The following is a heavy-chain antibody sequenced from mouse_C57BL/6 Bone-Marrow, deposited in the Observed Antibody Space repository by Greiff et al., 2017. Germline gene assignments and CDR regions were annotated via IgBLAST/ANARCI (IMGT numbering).Heavy chain of an antibody. CDR3: ARLGPRAWFAY. CDR1: GYTFTSYG. J-gene: IGHJ3*01. V-gene: IGHV1-81*01. Sequence: VQLQQSGAELARPGASVKLSCKASGYTFTSYGISWVKQRTGPGLEWIGEIYPRSGNTYYNGKFKGKATLTADRSSSPAYMEIRCLTSEDSGVYFSARLGPRAWFAYWGQGTLVTVSA. CDR2: IYPRSGNT.